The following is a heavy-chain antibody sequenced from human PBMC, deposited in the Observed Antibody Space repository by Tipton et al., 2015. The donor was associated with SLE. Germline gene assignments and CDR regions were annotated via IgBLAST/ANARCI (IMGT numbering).Heavy chain of an antibody. J-gene: IGHJ6*03. CDR2: LHYSGTT. CDR1: GFTFHTYE. CDR3: ALGEASWSSYYEPYHKYYMDV. Sequence: LRLSCAASGFTFHTYEMNWVRQAPGRGLEWIGSLHYSGTTDYNPSLKSRVTISLDTSKNQFSLKLKSVTAADTAVYKCALGEASWSSYYEPYHKYYMDVWGKGTTVTVSS. V-gene: IGHV4-59*08. D-gene: IGHD3-3*01.